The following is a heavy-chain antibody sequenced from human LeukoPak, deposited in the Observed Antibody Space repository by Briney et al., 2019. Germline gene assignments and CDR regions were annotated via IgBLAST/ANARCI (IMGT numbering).Heavy chain of an antibody. D-gene: IGHD6-6*01. J-gene: IGHJ4*02. CDR1: GGSVSSYY. CDR3: ARGRYSSSHFDY. Sequence: SETLSLTCTVSGGSVSSYYWSWIRQPPGKGLEWIGYIYYSGSTNYNPSLKSRVTISVDTSKNQFSLKLSSVTAADTAVYYCARGRYSSSHFDYWGPGTLVTVSS. CDR2: IYYSGST. V-gene: IGHV4-59*02.